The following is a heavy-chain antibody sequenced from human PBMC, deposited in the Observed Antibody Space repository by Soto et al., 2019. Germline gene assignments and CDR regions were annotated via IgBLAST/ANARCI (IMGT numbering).Heavy chain of an antibody. CDR2: IIPILGIA. Sequence: QVQLVQSGAEVKKPGSSVKVSCKASGGTFSSYTISWVRQAPGQGLEWMGRIIPILGIANYAQKFQGRVTITADKSTSTAYMELSSLRSEDTAVYYWARGYYYDSTPSLFDYWGQGTLVTVSS. V-gene: IGHV1-69*02. J-gene: IGHJ4*02. CDR3: ARGYYYDSTPSLFDY. D-gene: IGHD3-22*01. CDR1: GGTFSSYT.